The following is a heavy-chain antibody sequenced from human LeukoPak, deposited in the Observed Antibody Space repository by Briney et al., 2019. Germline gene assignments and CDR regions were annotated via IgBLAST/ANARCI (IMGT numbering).Heavy chain of an antibody. J-gene: IGHJ4*02. CDR1: GFTFSNYW. CDR2: ISGSGGST. V-gene: IGHV3-23*01. CDR3: AKDMYHGGY. D-gene: IGHD2-2*01. Sequence: GGSLRLSCAAAGFTFSNYWMHWVRQAPGKGLEWVSGISGSGGSTNYADSVKGRFTISRDNSKNTLYLQMNSLRAEDTAVYYCAKDMYHGGYWGQGTLVTVPS.